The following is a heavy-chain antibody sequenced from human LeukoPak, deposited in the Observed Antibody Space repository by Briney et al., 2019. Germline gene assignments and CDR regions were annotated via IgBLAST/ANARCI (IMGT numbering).Heavy chain of an antibody. CDR3: ARRYSSYDPFDY. Sequence: PGGSLRLSCAASGFTFSTYDMHWVRQAPGKGLKFVSAISSNGGTTYYANSVKGRFTISRSNSRNTLYLQMGSLRAEDMAVYYCARRYSSYDPFDYWGQGTLVTVSS. CDR1: GFTFSTYD. CDR2: ISSNGGTT. V-gene: IGHV3-64*01. J-gene: IGHJ4*02. D-gene: IGHD5-12*01.